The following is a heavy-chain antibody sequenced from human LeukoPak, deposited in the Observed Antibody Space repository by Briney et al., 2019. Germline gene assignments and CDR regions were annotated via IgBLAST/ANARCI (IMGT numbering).Heavy chain of an antibody. J-gene: IGHJ4*02. D-gene: IGHD2-8*01. CDR1: GFTFSTSW. CDR2: INTDGANT. V-gene: IGHV3-74*01. Sequence: GGTLRLSCAASGFTFSTSWMHWGRQGPEKGLLRVSRINTDGANTTYADSVKGRFTISRDNAKNTLYLKMNSLRVEDTAVYYCALKGGTTNGVDHWGQGTLVTVSS. CDR3: ALKGGTTNGVDH.